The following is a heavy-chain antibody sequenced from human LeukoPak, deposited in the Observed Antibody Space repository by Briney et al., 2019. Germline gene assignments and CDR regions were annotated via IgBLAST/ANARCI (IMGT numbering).Heavy chain of an antibody. CDR1: GGTFSSYA. CDR3: ARDQEGGYSDWYFDL. D-gene: IGHD5-18*01. V-gene: IGHV1-69*04. Sequence: SVKVSCKASGGTFSSYAISWVRQAPGQGLEWMGRIIPILGIANYAQKFQGRVTITADKSTSTAYMELSSLRSEDTAVYYCARDQEGGYSDWYFDLWGRGTLVTVSS. J-gene: IGHJ2*01. CDR2: IIPILGIA.